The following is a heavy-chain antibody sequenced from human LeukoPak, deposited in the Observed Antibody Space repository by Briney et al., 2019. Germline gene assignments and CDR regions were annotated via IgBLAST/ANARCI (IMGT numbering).Heavy chain of an antibody. D-gene: IGHD3-9*01. Sequence: GSSVKVSCKASGGTFSSYSINWVRQAPGQGLEWMGGFDPEDGETIYAQKFQGRVTMTEDTSTDTAYMELSSLTSQDTAVYYCAAHLVYYFDSWGQGTLVTVS. V-gene: IGHV1-24*01. CDR1: GGTFSSYS. J-gene: IGHJ4*02. CDR3: AAHLVYYFDS. CDR2: FDPEDGET.